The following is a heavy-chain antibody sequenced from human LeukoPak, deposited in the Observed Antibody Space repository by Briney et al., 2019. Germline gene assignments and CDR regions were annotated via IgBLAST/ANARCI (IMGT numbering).Heavy chain of an antibody. CDR1: GFIFSNYY. J-gene: IGHJ4*02. D-gene: IGHD6-19*01. CDR3: AREKSSGWHTLFRGHLDY. Sequence: SGGSLRLSCTASGFIFSNYYMAWVRQPPGRGLEWISYISADAATVKYADSVEGRFTVSRDNSKNTLYLQMNSLRAEDTAVYYCAREKSSGWHTLFRGHLDYWGQGTLVTVSS. V-gene: IGHV3-11*04. CDR2: ISADAATV.